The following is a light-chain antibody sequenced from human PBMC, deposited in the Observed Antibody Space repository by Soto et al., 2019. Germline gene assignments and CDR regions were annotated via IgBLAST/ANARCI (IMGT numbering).Light chain of an antibody. CDR3: QQYDTSPLT. J-gene: IGKJ4*01. CDR2: KAS. Sequence: DIQITQSPYTLSVSVGDRVTITCRASQSVNSWLAWYQQKPGKAPKLLLYKASSLESGVPSRFSGSGSGTEFTLTISSLQPDDFGTYYCQQYDTSPLTFGGGTKVDIK. CDR1: QSVNSW. V-gene: IGKV1-5*03.